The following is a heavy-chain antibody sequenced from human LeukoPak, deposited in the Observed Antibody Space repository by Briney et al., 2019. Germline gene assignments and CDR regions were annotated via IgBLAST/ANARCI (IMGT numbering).Heavy chain of an antibody. CDR2: ISVSGGST. V-gene: IGHV3-23*01. Sequence: GGSLRLSCAASGFTFSSSSMSWVRQAPGKGLEWVSSISVSGGSTYYAESVKGRFTISRDNSKNTLYLQMNSLRAEDTAVYYCAKDLVRITIFGVVIPPGYYMDVWGKGTTVTVSS. D-gene: IGHD3-3*01. CDR1: GFTFSSSS. J-gene: IGHJ6*03. CDR3: AKDLVRITIFGVVIPPGYYMDV.